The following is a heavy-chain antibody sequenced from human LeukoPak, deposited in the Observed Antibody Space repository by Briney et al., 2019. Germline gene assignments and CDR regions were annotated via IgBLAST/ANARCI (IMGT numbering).Heavy chain of an antibody. Sequence: SETLSLTCTVSGDSISTYYWSWIRQPPGKGLEWIGYIYYTGSTNYNPPLKSRVTISVDTSKNQFSLKLSSVTAADTAVYYCARRAGAYSHPYDYWGQGTLVTVSS. D-gene: IGHD4/OR15-4a*01. V-gene: IGHV4-59*01. CDR2: IYYTGST. CDR1: GDSISTYY. CDR3: ARRAGAYSHPYDY. J-gene: IGHJ4*02.